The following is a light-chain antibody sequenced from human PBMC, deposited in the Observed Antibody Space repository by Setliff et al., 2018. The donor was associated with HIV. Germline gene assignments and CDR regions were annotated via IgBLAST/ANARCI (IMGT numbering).Light chain of an antibody. Sequence: SASGTPGQRVTISCSGSSSNIGVNIVNWYQHLPGTAPKLLIYNINQRPSGVPDRFSGSKSGTSASLAISGLQPEDEADYYCAAWDNSLKGYVFGSGTKVPVL. CDR3: AAWDNSLKGYV. J-gene: IGLJ1*01. CDR1: SSNIGVNI. V-gene: IGLV1-44*01. CDR2: NIN.